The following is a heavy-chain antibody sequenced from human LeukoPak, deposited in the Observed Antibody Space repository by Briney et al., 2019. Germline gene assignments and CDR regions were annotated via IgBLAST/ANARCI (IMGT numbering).Heavy chain of an antibody. CDR1: GYTFTSYY. CDR2: INPSGGST. CDR3: ARDFYYYGSGSYLYGMDV. D-gene: IGHD3-10*01. V-gene: IGHV1-46*01. Sequence: ASVKVSCKASGYTFTSYYMHWVRQAPGQGLEWMGIINPSGGSTSYAQKFQGRVTMTRDTSTSTVYMGLSSLRSEDTAVYYCARDFYYYGSGSYLYGMDVWGQGTTVTVSS. J-gene: IGHJ6*02.